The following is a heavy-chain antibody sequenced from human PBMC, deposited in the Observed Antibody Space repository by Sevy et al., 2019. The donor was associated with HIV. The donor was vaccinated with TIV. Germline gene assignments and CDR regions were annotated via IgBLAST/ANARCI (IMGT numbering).Heavy chain of an antibody. CDR2: ISYDGSNK. D-gene: IGHD2-15*01. V-gene: IGHV3-30-3*01. CDR1: GFTFSSYA. Sequence: GGSLRLSCAASGFTFSSYAMHWVRQAPGKGLEWVAVISYDGSNKYYADSVKGRFTISRDNSNNTLYLQMNSLRAEDTAVYYCARGGSGTTSPLDYWGQGTMVTVSS. CDR3: ARGGSGTTSPLDY. J-gene: IGHJ4*02.